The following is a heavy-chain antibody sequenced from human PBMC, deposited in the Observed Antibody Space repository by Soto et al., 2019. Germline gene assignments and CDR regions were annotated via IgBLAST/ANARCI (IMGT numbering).Heavy chain of an antibody. V-gene: IGHV4-38-2*02. CDR3: ARDPYYDSKGPIWP. CDR2: IYHSGST. D-gene: IGHD3-22*01. CDR1: GYSISSGYY. J-gene: IGHJ5*02. Sequence: SETLSLTCAGSGYSISSGYYWGWIRQPPGKGLEWIGSIYHSGSTYYNPSLKSRVTISVDTSKNQFSLKLSSVTAADTAVYYCARDPYYDSKGPIWPWGQGTLVTVSS.